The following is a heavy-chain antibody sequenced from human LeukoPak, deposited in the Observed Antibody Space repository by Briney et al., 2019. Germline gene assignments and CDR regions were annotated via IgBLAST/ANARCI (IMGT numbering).Heavy chain of an antibody. CDR3: ARDLYYYDSSGFPSGFDP. D-gene: IGHD3-22*01. Sequence: GGSLRLSCAASGFTFSSYSMNWVRQAPGKGLEWVSSISSSSSHIYYADSVKGRFTISRDNAKNSLYLQMNSLRAEDTAVYYCARDLYYYDSSGFPSGFDPWGQGTLVTVSS. CDR2: ISSSSSHI. CDR1: GFTFSSYS. V-gene: IGHV3-21*01. J-gene: IGHJ5*02.